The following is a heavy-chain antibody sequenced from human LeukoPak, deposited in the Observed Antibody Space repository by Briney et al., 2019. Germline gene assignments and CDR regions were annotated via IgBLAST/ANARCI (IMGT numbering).Heavy chain of an antibody. Sequence: SETLSLTCAVYGGSFSGYYWSWIRQPPGKGLEWIGEINHSGSTNYNPSLKSRVTISVDTSKNQFSLKPSSVTAADTAVYYCARGGFGYYYYYYGMDVWGQGTTVTVSS. CDR1: GGSFSGYY. V-gene: IGHV4-34*01. J-gene: IGHJ6*02. CDR2: INHSGST. CDR3: ARGGFGYYYYYYGMDV. D-gene: IGHD3-3*01.